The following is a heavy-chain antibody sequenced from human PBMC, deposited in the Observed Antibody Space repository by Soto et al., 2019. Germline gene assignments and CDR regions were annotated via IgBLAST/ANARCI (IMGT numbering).Heavy chain of an antibody. J-gene: IGHJ4*02. CDR3: ARDPGYSSGWYHFGY. CDR2: INAGNGNT. Sequence: ASVKVSCKASGYTFTNYAMHWVRQAPGQRLEWMGWINAGNGNTKYSQKFQGRVTITRDTSASTAYMELSSLRSEDTAVYYCARDPGYSSGWYHFGYWGQGTLVTVPS. V-gene: IGHV1-3*01. D-gene: IGHD6-19*01. CDR1: GYTFTNYA.